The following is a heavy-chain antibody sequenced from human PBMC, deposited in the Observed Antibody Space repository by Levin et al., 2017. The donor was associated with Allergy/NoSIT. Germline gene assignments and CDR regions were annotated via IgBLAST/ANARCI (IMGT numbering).Heavy chain of an antibody. CDR3: VRGGNRANYDWFDT. D-gene: IGHD4-23*01. J-gene: IGHJ5*02. CDR2: IFPRDSDT. V-gene: IGHV5-51*01. CDR1: GYSFASYW. Sequence: KVSCKASGYSFASYWLGWVRQTPGKGLQYMGVIFPRDSDTRYSPSLQGHVTISADESINTAYLQWSSLKASDTGIYFCVRGGNRANYDWFDTWGQGTNVTVSS.